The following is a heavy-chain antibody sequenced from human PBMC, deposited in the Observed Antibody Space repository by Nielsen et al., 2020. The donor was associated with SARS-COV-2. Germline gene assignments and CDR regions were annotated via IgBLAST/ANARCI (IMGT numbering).Heavy chain of an antibody. Sequence: SVKVSCKASGGTFSSYAISWVRQAPGQGLEWMGRIIPILGIANYAQKFQGRVTITADKSTSTAYMELSSLRSEDTAVYYCARGEDTAMVEYYYYYGMDVWGQGTTVTVSS. D-gene: IGHD5-18*01. J-gene: IGHJ6*02. V-gene: IGHV1-69*04. CDR2: IIPILGIA. CDR1: GGTFSSYA. CDR3: ARGEDTAMVEYYYYYGMDV.